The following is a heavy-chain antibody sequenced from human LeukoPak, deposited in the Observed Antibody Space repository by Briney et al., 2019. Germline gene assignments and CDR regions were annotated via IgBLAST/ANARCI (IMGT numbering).Heavy chain of an antibody. CDR1: GFTFSSYA. Sequence: GGSLRLSCAASGFTFSSYAMSWVRQAPGKGLEWVSGISGGGGGTYYADSVKGRFTISRDNSKNTLYLQMNSLRAEDTAVYYCAREIDYDSSGYYYAYFDYWGQGTLVTVSS. CDR2: ISGGGGGT. V-gene: IGHV3-23*01. D-gene: IGHD3-22*01. CDR3: AREIDYDSSGYYYAYFDY. J-gene: IGHJ4*02.